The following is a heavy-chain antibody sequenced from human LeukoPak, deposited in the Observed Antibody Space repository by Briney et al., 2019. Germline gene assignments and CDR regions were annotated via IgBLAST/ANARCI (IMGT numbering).Heavy chain of an antibody. D-gene: IGHD1-26*01. J-gene: IGHJ4*02. V-gene: IGHV3-7*01. CDR3: ARDIPRGSTHLDY. Sequence: GGSLRLSCAASGFTFSSYAMSWVRQAPGKGLEWVANIKQDGSEKYYVDSVKGRFTISRDNAENSLYLQMNVLRVEDTAVYYCARDIPRGSTHLDYWGQGTLVTVSA. CDR1: GFTFSSYA. CDR2: IKQDGSEK.